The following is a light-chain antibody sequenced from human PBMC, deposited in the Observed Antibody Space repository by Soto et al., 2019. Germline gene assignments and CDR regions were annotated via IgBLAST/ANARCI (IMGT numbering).Light chain of an antibody. V-gene: IGKV3-15*01. Sequence: EIVMTHSPASLSVSTREGVTLSCRAGQGVTTNFAWYQQKSGQSPRLLIYDVSTRATGVPARFSGTGSETDFTLTISCLQSEDSAVYFCQQYNNLPFSFGQGGRLEIK. J-gene: IGKJ5*01. CDR3: QQYNNLPFS. CDR2: DVS. CDR1: QGVTTN.